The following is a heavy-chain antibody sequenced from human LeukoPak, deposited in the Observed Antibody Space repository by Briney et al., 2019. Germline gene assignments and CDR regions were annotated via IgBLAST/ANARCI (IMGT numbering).Heavy chain of an antibody. CDR1: GFTFSNYY. J-gene: IGHJ4*02. D-gene: IGHD2-21*01. V-gene: IGHV3-7*01. CDR2: IKPDGSER. Sequence: GGSLRFSCVASGFTFSNYYMSWVRQAPGKGLEWVASIKPDGSERLYVDSVKGRFTTSRDNADNSLFLQMSSLRAEDTAVYYCARVFCGGGSCYSYFDNWGQGTLVTVSS. CDR3: ARVFCGGGSCYSYFDN.